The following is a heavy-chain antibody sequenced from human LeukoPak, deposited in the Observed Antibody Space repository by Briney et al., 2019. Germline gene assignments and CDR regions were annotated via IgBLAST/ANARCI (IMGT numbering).Heavy chain of an antibody. CDR1: GGTFSSYA. CDR3: ARDRAPETYSSSWMDYYFDY. CDR2: IIPIFGTA. D-gene: IGHD6-13*01. J-gene: IGHJ4*02. Sequence: SVKVSCKASGGTFSSYAISWVRQAPGQGLEWMGGIIPIFGTANYAQKFQGRVTITTDESTSTAYMELSSLRSEDTAVYYCARDRAPETYSSSWMDYYFDYWGQGTLVTVSS. V-gene: IGHV1-69*05.